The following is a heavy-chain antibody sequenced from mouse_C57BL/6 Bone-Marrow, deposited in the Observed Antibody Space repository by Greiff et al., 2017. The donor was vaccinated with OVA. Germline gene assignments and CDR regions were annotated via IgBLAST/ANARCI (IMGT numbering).Heavy chain of an antibody. CDR3: ARYYGSSWDWFAY. Sequence: EVQLQQSVAELVRPGASVKLSCTASGFNIKNTYMHWVKQRPEQGLEWIGRIDPANGNTNYAPKFQGKATITADTSSHTAYLQLSSLTSEDTAIYYCARYYGSSWDWFAYWGQGTLVTVSA. D-gene: IGHD1-1*01. CDR2: IDPANGNT. V-gene: IGHV14-3*01. J-gene: IGHJ3*01. CDR1: GFNIKNTY.